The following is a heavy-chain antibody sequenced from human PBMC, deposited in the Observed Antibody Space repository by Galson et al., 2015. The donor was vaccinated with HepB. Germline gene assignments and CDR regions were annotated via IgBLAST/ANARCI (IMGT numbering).Heavy chain of an antibody. CDR1: GYTFTGYY. J-gene: IGHJ6*03. Sequence: SVKVSCKASGYTFTGYYMHWVRQAPGQGLEWMGWINPNSGGTNYAQKFQGWVTMTRDTSISTAYMELSRLRSDDTAVYYCARGLQGATRPDYYYMDVWGKGTTVTVSS. D-gene: IGHD1-26*01. CDR2: INPNSGGT. CDR3: ARGLQGATRPDYYYMDV. V-gene: IGHV1-2*04.